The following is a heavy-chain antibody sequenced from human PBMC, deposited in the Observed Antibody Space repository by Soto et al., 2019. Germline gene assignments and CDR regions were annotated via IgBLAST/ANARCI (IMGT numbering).Heavy chain of an antibody. D-gene: IGHD3-3*01. CDR2: IHPDDSDT. CDR1: GYIFTNYW. CDR3: ARLEWLSLAAWFDP. Sequence: SCKGSGYIFTNYWIGLVRQMPGKGLEWMGMIHPDDSDTKYSPSFQGQVTFSADKSINTAYLQWSSLKASDTAIYYCARLEWLSLAAWFDPWGQGTLVTVSS. V-gene: IGHV5-51*01. J-gene: IGHJ5*02.